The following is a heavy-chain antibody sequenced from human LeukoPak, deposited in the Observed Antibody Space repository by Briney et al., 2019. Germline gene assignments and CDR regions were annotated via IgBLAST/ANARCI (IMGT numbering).Heavy chain of an antibody. J-gene: IGHJ4*02. V-gene: IGHV3-21*01. CDR2: ITSGSTYI. D-gene: IGHD3-10*01. Sequence: GGSLRLSCAASGSTFSSYNMNWVRQAPGKGLEWVSSITSGSTYIFYADSVKGRFTISRDNAKKSLYLQMDSLSAEDTAVYYCARYSATYRDYWGQGILVTVSS. CDR1: GSTFSSYN. CDR3: ARYSATYRDY.